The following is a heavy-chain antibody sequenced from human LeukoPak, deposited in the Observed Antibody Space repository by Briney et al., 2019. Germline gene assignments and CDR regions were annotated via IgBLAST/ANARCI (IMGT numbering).Heavy chain of an antibody. D-gene: IGHD3-3*01. CDR3: TRGSSWSGFGFDY. Sequence: GGSLRLSCAASGFTFSDAWMSWVRQCPGKGLEWVGRLKSKSGGGTTDYAAPVKDRFTISRDDSKNTLYLQMNSLKTEDTAVYYCTRGSSWSGFGFDYWGQGTLVTVSS. CDR1: GFTFSDAW. J-gene: IGHJ4*02. CDR2: LKSKSGGGTT. V-gene: IGHV3-15*01.